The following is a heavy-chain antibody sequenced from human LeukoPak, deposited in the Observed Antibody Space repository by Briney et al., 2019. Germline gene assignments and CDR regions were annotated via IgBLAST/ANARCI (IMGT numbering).Heavy chain of an antibody. V-gene: IGHV3-49*04. J-gene: IGHJ4*02. CDR2: IRSKAYGGTT. CDR3: TRDHGIVVVPAAAQYYFDY. CDR1: GFTFGDYA. Sequence: GGSLRLSCTASGFTFGDYAMSWVRQAPGKGLEWVGFIRSKAYGGTTEYAASVKGRFTISRDDSKSIAYLQMNSLKTEDTAVYYCTRDHGIVVVPAAAQYYFDYWGQGTVVTVSS. D-gene: IGHD2-2*01.